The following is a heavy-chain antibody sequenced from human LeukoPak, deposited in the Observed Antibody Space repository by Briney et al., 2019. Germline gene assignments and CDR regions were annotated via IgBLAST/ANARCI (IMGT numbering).Heavy chain of an antibody. J-gene: IGHJ5*02. D-gene: IGHD3-10*01. CDR2: IYYSGST. V-gene: IGHV4-59*01. CDR3: ARVNYYGAGSYYYWFDP. CDR1: GGSISSYY. Sequence: SETLSLTCTVSGGSISSYYWSWIRQPPGRGLEWIGYIYYSGSTNYNPSLKSRVTISVDTSKNQFSLKLSSVTAADTAAYYCARVNYYGAGSYYYWFDPWGQGTLVTVSS.